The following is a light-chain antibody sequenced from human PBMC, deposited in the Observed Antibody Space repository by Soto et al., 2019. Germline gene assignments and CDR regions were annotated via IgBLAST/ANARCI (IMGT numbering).Light chain of an antibody. Sequence: EIVLTQSPATLSLSPGERATLSCRASQSVSSYLAWYQQKPGQAPRLLIYDASNRATGIPARFSGSGSGTDFPLTITSLAPEDFAVYSCQQRSNWPPGYTFGQGTKLES. CDR3: QQRSNWPPGYT. V-gene: IGKV3-11*01. CDR2: DAS. CDR1: QSVSSY. J-gene: IGKJ2*01.